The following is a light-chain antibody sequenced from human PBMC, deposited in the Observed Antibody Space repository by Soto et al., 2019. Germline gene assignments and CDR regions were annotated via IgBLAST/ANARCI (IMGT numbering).Light chain of an antibody. Sequence: QSALTQPASVSGSPGQSITISCTGTSSDVGGYNYVSWYQHHPGKAPKLIIYEVSNRPSGISNRFSGSKSGSTASLTISGLQAEDEADYYCSSYTSSSTDVFGTGTKVTVL. CDR3: SSYTSSSTDV. CDR2: EVS. J-gene: IGLJ1*01. V-gene: IGLV2-14*01. CDR1: SSDVGGYNY.